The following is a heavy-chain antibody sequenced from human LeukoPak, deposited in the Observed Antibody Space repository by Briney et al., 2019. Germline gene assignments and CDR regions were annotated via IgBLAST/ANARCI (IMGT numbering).Heavy chain of an antibody. Sequence: SETLSLTCTVSGGSISSGGYYWSWIRQHPGKGLEWIGYIYYSGSTYYNPSLKSRVTISVDTSKNQFSLKLSSVTAADTAVYYCATARGYSYGFANWFDPWGQGTLVTVSS. CDR2: IYYSGST. CDR3: ATARGYSYGFANWFDP. D-gene: IGHD5-18*01. CDR1: GGSISSGGYY. J-gene: IGHJ5*02. V-gene: IGHV4-31*03.